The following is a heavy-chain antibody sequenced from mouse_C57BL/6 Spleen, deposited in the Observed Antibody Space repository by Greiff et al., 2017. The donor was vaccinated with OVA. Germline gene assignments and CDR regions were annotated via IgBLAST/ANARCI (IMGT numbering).Heavy chain of an antibody. V-gene: IGHV1-18*01. D-gene: IGHD1-1*01. CDR3: ARRDYGSLYAMDY. Sequence: VQLKQSGPELVKPGASVKIPCKASGYTFTDYNMDWVKQSHGKSLEWIGDINPNNGGTIYNQKFKGKATLTVDKSSSTAYMERRSLTSEDTAVYYCARRDYGSLYAMDYWGQGTSVTVSS. J-gene: IGHJ4*01. CDR2: INPNNGGT. CDR1: GYTFTDYN.